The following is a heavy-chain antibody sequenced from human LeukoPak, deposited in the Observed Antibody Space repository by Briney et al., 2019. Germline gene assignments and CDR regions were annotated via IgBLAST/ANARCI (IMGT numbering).Heavy chain of an antibody. V-gene: IGHV4-34*01. J-gene: IGHJ4*02. Sequence: SDSLSLTCAVYGGSFSDCNASWIRQPPGKGLEWVGEINHSGSTNYNPSLKSRVTISVDTSKNQFSLKLSSVTAADTAVYYCASNPSGYSYGYVSDYWGQGTLVTVSS. D-gene: IGHD5-18*01. CDR3: ASNPSGYSYGYVSDY. CDR2: INHSGST. CDR1: GGSFSDCN.